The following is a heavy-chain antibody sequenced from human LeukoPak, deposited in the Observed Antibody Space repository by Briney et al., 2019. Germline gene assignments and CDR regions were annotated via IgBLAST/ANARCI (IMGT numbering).Heavy chain of an antibody. V-gene: IGHV1-69*04. CDR1: GGTFSSYA. Sequence: SVKVSCKASGGTFSSYAISWVRQAPGQGLEWMGRIIPILGIANYAQKFQGRVTITADKSTSTAYMELSSLRSEDTAVYYCASVCGYSGYYFDYWGQGTLVTVSS. CDR3: ASVCGYSGYYFDY. CDR2: IIPILGIA. D-gene: IGHD5-12*01. J-gene: IGHJ4*02.